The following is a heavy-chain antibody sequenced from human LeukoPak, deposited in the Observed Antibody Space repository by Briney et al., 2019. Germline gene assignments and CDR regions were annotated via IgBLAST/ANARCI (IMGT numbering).Heavy chain of an antibody. J-gene: IGHJ4*02. D-gene: IGHD6-6*01. V-gene: IGHV3-9*03. CDR1: GFTFDDYA. CDR3: AKGIAARGQYYFDY. CDR2: ISWNSGSI. Sequence: GGSLRLSCAASGFTFDDYAMHWVRHAPGKGLEWVSGISWNSGSIGYADSVKGRFTISRDNAKNSLYLQMNSLRAEDMALYYCAKGIAARGQYYFDYWGQGTLVTVPS.